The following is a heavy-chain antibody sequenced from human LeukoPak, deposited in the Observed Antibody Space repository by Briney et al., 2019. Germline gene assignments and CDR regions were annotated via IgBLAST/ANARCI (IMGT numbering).Heavy chain of an antibody. Sequence: GASVKVSCKASGYTFSAYGISWVRQAPGQGLGWMGWISAYNGNTNYAQKLQGRVTMTTDTSTSTAYMELRSLRSDDTAVYYCARDYGDIVATIWGNDYWGQGTLVTVSS. V-gene: IGHV1-18*01. J-gene: IGHJ4*02. CDR3: ARDYGDIVATIWGNDY. CDR1: GYTFSAYG. D-gene: IGHD5-12*01. CDR2: ISAYNGNT.